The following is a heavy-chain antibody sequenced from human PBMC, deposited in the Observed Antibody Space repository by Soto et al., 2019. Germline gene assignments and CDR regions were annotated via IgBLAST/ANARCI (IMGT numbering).Heavy chain of an antibody. CDR2: IFSNDEK. Sequence: QVTLKESGPVLVNPTETLTLTCTVSGFSLSNARMGVSWIRQPPGKALEWLAHIFSNDEKSYSTSLKSRLTISKDTSKSQVVLTMTNMDPVDTATYYCARTLLGLDYGDYDWYFDLWGRGTLVTVSS. CDR3: ARTLLGLDYGDYDWYFDL. CDR1: GFSLSNARMG. D-gene: IGHD4-17*01. J-gene: IGHJ2*01. V-gene: IGHV2-26*01.